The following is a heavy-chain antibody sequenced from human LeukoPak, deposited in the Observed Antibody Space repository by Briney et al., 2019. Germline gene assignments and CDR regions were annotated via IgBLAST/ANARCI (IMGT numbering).Heavy chain of an antibody. J-gene: IGHJ4*02. CDR2: IYSSGST. V-gene: IGHV4-59*01. D-gene: IGHD6-19*01. CDR1: GGSISGFY. Sequence: PSETLSLTCTVSGGSISGFYWSWIRQTPGKGLEWIGYIYSSGSTNYNPSLKSRVTISVDTSKNRFSLRLISVTAADTAVYFCARSGYTSGWYDYWGQGTLVTVSS. CDR3: ARSGYTSGWYDY.